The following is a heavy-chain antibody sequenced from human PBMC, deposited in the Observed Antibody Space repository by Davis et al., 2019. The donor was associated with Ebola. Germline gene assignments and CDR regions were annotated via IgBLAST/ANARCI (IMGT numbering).Heavy chain of an antibody. V-gene: IGHV3-23*01. CDR1: GFAFSSYA. CDR3: ARDLRRLYYYGMDV. CDR2: ISWNSGSI. Sequence: GESLKISCAASGFAFSSYAMSWVRQAPGKGLEWVSGISWNSGSIGYADSVKGRFTISRDNAKNTLYLQMNSLRAEDTAVYYCARDLRRLYYYGMDVWGKGTTVTVSS. D-gene: IGHD4-17*01. J-gene: IGHJ6*04.